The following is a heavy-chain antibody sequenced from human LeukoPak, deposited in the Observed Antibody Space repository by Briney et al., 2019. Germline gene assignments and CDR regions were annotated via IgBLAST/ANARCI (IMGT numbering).Heavy chain of an antibody. CDR1: GFTFSSYG. CDR2: ISYEGSNK. D-gene: IGHD3-10*01. Sequence: GRSLRLSCAASGFTFSSYGMHWVRQAPGKGLEWVAVISYEGSNKYYADSVKGRFTISRDNSKNTLYLQMNSLRAEDTAVYYCARDQRWFGELDFWGQGTLVTVSS. V-gene: IGHV3-30*03. J-gene: IGHJ4*02. CDR3: ARDQRWFGELDF.